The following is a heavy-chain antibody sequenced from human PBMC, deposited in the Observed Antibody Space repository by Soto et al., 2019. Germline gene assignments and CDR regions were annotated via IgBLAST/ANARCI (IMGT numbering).Heavy chain of an antibody. V-gene: IGHV3-7*01. J-gene: IGHJ4*02. D-gene: IGHD6-19*01. Sequence: PGGSLRLSCAASGFTFSSYWMSWVRQAPGKGLEWVANIKQDGSEKYYVDSVKGRFTISRDNAKNSLYLQMNSLRAEDTAVYYCASAPRDSGWTYYFDYWGQGTLVTVSS. CDR3: ASAPRDSGWTYYFDY. CDR1: GFTFSSYW. CDR2: IKQDGSEK.